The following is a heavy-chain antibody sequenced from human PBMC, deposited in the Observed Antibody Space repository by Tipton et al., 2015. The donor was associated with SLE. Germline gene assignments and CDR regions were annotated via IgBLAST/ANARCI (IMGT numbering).Heavy chain of an antibody. CDR3: ARDVVVAASGG. CDR1: GFTFSSYS. Sequence: SLRLSCAASGFTFSSYSMNWVRQAPGKGLEWVSYISSSSSTIYYADSVKGRFTIARDNAKNSLYLQMNSLRVEDTAVYYCARDVVVAASGGWGQGTLVTVSS. V-gene: IGHV3-48*01. CDR2: ISSSSSTI. J-gene: IGHJ4*02. D-gene: IGHD2-15*01.